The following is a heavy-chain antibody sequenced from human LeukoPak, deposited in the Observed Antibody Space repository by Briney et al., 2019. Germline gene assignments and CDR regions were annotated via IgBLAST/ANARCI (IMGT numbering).Heavy chain of an antibody. CDR3: ATSNSSGGSPDAFDI. Sequence: GESLKISCKGSGYSFTSYWIGWVRQMPGKGLEWMGIIYPGDSDTRYSPSFQGLVTISADKSISTAYLQWSSLKASDTAMYYCATSNSSGGSPDAFDIWGQGTMVTVSS. D-gene: IGHD6-19*01. CDR2: IYPGDSDT. V-gene: IGHV5-51*01. CDR1: GYSFTSYW. J-gene: IGHJ3*02.